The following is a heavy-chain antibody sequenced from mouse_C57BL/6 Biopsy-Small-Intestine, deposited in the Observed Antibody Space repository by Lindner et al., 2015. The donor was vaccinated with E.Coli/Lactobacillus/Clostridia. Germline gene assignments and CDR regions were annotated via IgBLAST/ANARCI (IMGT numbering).Heavy chain of an antibody. Sequence: VQLQESGAELARPGASVKMSCKAFGYTFSSYTMHWVKQRPGQGLEWIGYINPSSSYTKYNQKFKDKATLTADKSSRTAYMQLSSLTSEDSAVYYCARDAGYYSSWYFDVWGTGTTVTVSS. V-gene: IGHV1-4*01. J-gene: IGHJ1*03. D-gene: IGHD2-3*01. CDR1: GYTFSSYT. CDR2: INPSSSYT. CDR3: ARDAGYYSSWYFDV.